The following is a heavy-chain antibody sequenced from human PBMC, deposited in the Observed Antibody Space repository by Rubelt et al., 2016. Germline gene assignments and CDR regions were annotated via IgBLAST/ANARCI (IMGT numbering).Heavy chain of an antibody. Sequence: QLQLQESGPGLVKPSETLSLTCTVSGGSISSSNYYWDWIRQPPGKGLEWIGYIYYSGSTNYNPSLKSRVTISVDTSKNQFCRKRSRVPAAETAVYYCARDVAYSNYSYYYYGMDVWGQGTTVTVSS. D-gene: IGHD4-11*01. V-gene: IGHV4-61*05. CDR3: ARDVAYSNYSYYYYGMDV. J-gene: IGHJ6*02. CDR2: IYYSGST. CDR1: GGSISSSNYY.